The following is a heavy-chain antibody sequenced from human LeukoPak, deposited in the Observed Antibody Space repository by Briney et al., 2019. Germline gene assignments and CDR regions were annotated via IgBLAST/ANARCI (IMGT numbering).Heavy chain of an antibody. CDR1: GFTFSTYG. CDR2: ISGSGGTT. CDR3: AKGGPKSLDY. J-gene: IGHJ4*02. Sequence: GGSLRLSCAASGFTFSTYGMTWVRQAPGKGLEWVSSISGSGGTTNYADSVKGRFTISRDSSKSTLYLQMNSLRAEDTAVYFCAKGGPKSLDYWGRGSLVTVSS. V-gene: IGHV3-23*01.